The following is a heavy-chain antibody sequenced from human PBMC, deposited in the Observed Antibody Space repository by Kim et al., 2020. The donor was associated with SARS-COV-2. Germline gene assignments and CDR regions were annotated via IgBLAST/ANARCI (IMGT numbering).Heavy chain of an antibody. CDR2: IKSKTDGGTT. V-gene: IGHV3-15*01. Sequence: GGSLRLSCAASGFTFSNAWMSWVRQAPGKGLEWVGRIKSKTDGGTTDYAAPVKGRFTISRDDSKNTLYLQMNSLKTEDTAVYYCTTLAVAGPYYYGMDVWGQGTTVTVSS. CDR1: GFTFSNAW. J-gene: IGHJ6*02. D-gene: IGHD6-19*01. CDR3: TTLAVAGPYYYGMDV.